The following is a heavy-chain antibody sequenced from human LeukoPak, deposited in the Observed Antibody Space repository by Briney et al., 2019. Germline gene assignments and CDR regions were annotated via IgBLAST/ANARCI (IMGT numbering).Heavy chain of an antibody. V-gene: IGHV3-48*03. CDR2: ISSSGSTI. Sequence: PGGSLRLSCAASGFTFSSYAMSWVRQAPGKGLEWVSYISSSGSTIYYADSVKGRFTISRDNAKNSLYLQMNSLRAEDTAVYYCVRVMWMGWYFDSWGQGTLVTVSS. CDR1: GFTFSSYA. D-gene: IGHD5-12*01. J-gene: IGHJ4*02. CDR3: VRVMWMGWYFDS.